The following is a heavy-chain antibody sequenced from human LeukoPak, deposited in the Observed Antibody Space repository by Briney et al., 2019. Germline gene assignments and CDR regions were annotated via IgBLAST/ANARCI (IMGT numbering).Heavy chain of an antibody. J-gene: IGHJ4*02. D-gene: IGHD3-10*01. Sequence: SGTLSLTCAVSGGSISSSNWWSWVRQPPGKGLEWIGEIYHSGSTNYNPSLKSRVTISVDKSKSQFSLKLSSVTAADTAVYYCARDLHYGSGSYSFDYWGQGTLVTISS. CDR1: GGSISSSNW. CDR3: ARDLHYGSGSYSFDY. CDR2: IYHSGST. V-gene: IGHV4-4*02.